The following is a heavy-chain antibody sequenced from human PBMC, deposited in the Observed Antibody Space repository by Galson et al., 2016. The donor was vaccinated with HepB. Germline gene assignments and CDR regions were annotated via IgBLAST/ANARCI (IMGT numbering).Heavy chain of an antibody. V-gene: IGHV3-33*08. Sequence: SLRLSCAASGFTFNSYGMHWVRQAPGKGLEWVAHVWYDEINKFYSDSVKGRFTISRDKSKNTLYLQMNNLGAEDTAVYYCASGTTMTPDYFDDRGQGTLVTVS. D-gene: IGHD4-17*01. CDR1: GFTFNSYG. J-gene: IGHJ4*02. CDR3: ASGTTMTPDYFDD. CDR2: VWYDEINK.